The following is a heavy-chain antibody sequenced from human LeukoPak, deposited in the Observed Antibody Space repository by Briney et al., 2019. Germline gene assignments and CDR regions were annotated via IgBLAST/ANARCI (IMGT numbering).Heavy chain of an antibody. D-gene: IGHD3-3*01. CDR2: IKQDGSGT. V-gene: IGHV3-7*01. CDR1: GFSFSNSW. Sequence: GGSLRLSCAASGFSFSNSWMTWVRQSPGKGLEWVANIKQDGSGTYYVDSVMGRFTISRLNAKNSVYLQMNSLRAEDTAVYYCARDRSISGVVTIDYWGQGTLVTVSS. CDR3: ARDRSISGVVTIDY. J-gene: IGHJ4*02.